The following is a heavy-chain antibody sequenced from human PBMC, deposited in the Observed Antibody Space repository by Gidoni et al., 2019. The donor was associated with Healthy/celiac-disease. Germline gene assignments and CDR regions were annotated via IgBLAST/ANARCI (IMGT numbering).Heavy chain of an antibody. CDR2: IYYSGST. CDR1: GGSISSYY. D-gene: IGHD6-19*01. CDR3: ARGDNSSGWKDYWYFDL. J-gene: IGHJ2*01. Sequence: QVQLQESGPGLVKPSETLSLTCTVSGGSISSYYWSWIRQPPGKGLEWIGYIYYSGSTNYNPSLKSRVTISVDTSKNQFSLKLSSVTAADTAVYYCARGDNSSGWKDYWYFDLWGRGTLVTVSS. V-gene: IGHV4-59*08.